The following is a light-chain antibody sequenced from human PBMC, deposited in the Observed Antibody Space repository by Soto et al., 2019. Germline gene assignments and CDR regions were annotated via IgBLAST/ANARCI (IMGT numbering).Light chain of an antibody. CDR1: QGISSW. J-gene: IGKJ4*01. V-gene: IGKV1D-12*01. Sequence: DIQMTQSPSSVSASVGDRVTVTCRASQGISSWLAWYQQKPGKAPKLLLYAASTLQSGVSSRFSGSGSGTDFILTISSLQHEDFANYYCQQTNSFTLTFGGGTTVEIK. CDR2: AAS. CDR3: QQTNSFTLT.